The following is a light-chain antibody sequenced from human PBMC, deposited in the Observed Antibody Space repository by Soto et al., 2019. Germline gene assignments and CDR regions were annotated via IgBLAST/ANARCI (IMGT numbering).Light chain of an antibody. J-gene: IGKJ2*01. CDR2: KAS. CDR1: QSISSW. V-gene: IGKV1-5*03. Sequence: DIKMTQSPSTLSASVGDRVTITCRASQSISSWLAWYQQKPGKAPKLLIYKASSLESGVPSRFSGSGSGTEFTLTISILQPDDFATYYCQKYNSYLYTFGQGTKLEI. CDR3: QKYNSYLYT.